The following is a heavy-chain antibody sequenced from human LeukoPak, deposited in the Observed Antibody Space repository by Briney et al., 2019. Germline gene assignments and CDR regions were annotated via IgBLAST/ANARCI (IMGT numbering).Heavy chain of an antibody. CDR2: INPKTGGT. V-gene: IGHV1-2*02. CDR1: GYTFTTYY. CDR3: AKVGAQDC. D-gene: IGHD1-26*01. J-gene: IGHJ4*02. Sequence: ASMKCSCKTSGYTFTTYYIHWVRQAPGQRLEWMGWINPKTGGTRYALQFPGRVTMTRDTSISTAYMALSGLTSDDTAVYYCAKVGAQDCWGQGTLLTVSS.